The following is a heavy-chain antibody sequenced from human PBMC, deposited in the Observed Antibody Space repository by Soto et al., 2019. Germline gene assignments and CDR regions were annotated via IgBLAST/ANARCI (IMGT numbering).Heavy chain of an antibody. CDR3: AGAVLDFDVRRSWTSYFGQ. Sequence: SETLSLTCTVSGASVSTGVYYWTWIRQHPGKGLEWIGYIDNIGSTYYNPSLTGRVDISVDTSKNEFSLNLQSLTAADTAFYYCAGAVLDFDVRRSWTSYFGQWGQGILVIVAS. V-gene: IGHV4-31*03. J-gene: IGHJ4*02. D-gene: IGHD3-10*02. CDR2: IDNIGST. CDR1: GASVSTGVYY.